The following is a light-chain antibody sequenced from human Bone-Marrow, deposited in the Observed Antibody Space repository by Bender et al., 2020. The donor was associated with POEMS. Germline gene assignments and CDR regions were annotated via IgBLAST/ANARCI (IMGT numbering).Light chain of an antibody. CDR3: TSYGGSDNWV. V-gene: IGLV2-8*01. CDR1: SSDVGSYDL. CDR2: EVS. Sequence: QSALTQPASVSGSPGHSITISCTGTSSDVGSYDLVSWYQQHPGKAPKLMIYEVSKRPSGVPDRFSGSKSGNTASLTVSGLQAEDEADYYCTSYGGSDNWVFGGGTKLTVL. J-gene: IGLJ3*02.